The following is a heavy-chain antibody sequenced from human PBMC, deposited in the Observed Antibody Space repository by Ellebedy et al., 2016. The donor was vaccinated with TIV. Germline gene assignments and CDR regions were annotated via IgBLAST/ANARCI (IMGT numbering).Heavy chain of an antibody. CDR3: AKQTEDIVLMVYAVYYYYGMDV. Sequence: GESLKISCAASGFTFSSYAMSWVRQAPGKGLEWVSAISGSGGSTYYADSVKGRFTISRDNSKNTLYLQMNSLRAEDTAVYYCAKQTEDIVLMVYAVYYYYGMDVWGQGTTVTVSS. D-gene: IGHD2-8*01. V-gene: IGHV3-23*01. CDR1: GFTFSSYA. J-gene: IGHJ6*02. CDR2: ISGSGGST.